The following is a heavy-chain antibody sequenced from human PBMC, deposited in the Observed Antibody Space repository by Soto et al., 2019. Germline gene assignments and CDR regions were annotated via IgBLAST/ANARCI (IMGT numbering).Heavy chain of an antibody. Sequence: PGGSLRLSCAASGFTFSSYAMSWVRQAPGKGLEWVSYISDSSSTIHYADSVKGRFTISRDNAKNSLYLQMNSLRAEDTAVYYCARDDYPYYDDSSGYHFDYWGQGA. D-gene: IGHD3-22*01. J-gene: IGHJ4*02. CDR3: ARDDYPYYDDSSGYHFDY. CDR2: ISDSSSTI. CDR1: GFTFSSYA. V-gene: IGHV3-48*01.